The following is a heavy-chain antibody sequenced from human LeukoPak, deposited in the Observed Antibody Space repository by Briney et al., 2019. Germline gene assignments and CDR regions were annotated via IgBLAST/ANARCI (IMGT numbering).Heavy chain of an antibody. D-gene: IGHD3-3*01. CDR1: SGSIDNEH. CDR3: VSLLFGGAGRGN. V-gene: IGHV4-59*12. CDR2: TLYGGSN. Sequence: SETLSLTCSVSSGSIDNEHWCWVRQPPGKGLEWIGHTLYGGSNKFNPSLKSRVTISVDRSKNQFSLTLISVTDADTAVYYCVSLLFGGAGRGNWGQGSLVTVSS. J-gene: IGHJ4*02.